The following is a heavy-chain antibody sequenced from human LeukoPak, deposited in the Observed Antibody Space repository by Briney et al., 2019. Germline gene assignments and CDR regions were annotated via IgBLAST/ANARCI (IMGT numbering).Heavy chain of an antibody. CDR3: VTGQYQRNYFDY. Sequence: TGGSLRLSCAASGFTFTSYGMHWVRQAPGKGLEWVAVIWYDGSNKYYADSVKGRFTISRDNSKNTLYLQMNSLRPDDTAVYHCVTGQYQRNYFDYWGQGTLVTVSS. J-gene: IGHJ4*02. V-gene: IGHV3-30*02. CDR1: GFTFTSYG. D-gene: IGHD2-2*01. CDR2: IWYDGSNK.